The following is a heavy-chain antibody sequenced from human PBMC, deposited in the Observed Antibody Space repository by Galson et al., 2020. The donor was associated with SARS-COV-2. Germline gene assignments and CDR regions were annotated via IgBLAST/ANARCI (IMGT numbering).Heavy chain of an antibody. V-gene: IGHV2-5*01. CDR3: ARLTYYYDSSGYFGGYYFDS. J-gene: IGHJ4*02. CDR1: GFSLSTSGVG. Sequence: MESGPTLVKPTQTLTLTCTFSGFSLSTSGVGVGWIRQPPGKALEWLTLIYWNDNKRYSPSLKSRLTITKDTSKNQVVLTMTNVDPVDTATYYCARLTYYYDSSGYFGGYYFDSWGQGTLVTVSS. D-gene: IGHD3-22*01. CDR2: IYWNDNK.